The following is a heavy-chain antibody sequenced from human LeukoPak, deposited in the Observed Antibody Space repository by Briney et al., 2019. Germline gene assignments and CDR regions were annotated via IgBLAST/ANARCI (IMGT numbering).Heavy chain of an antibody. CDR2: ISSSSSTI. D-gene: IGHD3-22*01. V-gene: IGHV3-48*01. CDR3: ARDHLPTYYYDSSGSNWFDP. Sequence: GGSLRLSCAASGFTFSSYSMNWVRQAPGKGLEWVSYISSSSSTIYYADSVKGRFTISRDNAKNSLYLQMNSLRAEDTAVYYCARDHLPTYYYDSSGSNWFDPWGQGTLVTVSS. CDR1: GFTFSSYS. J-gene: IGHJ5*02.